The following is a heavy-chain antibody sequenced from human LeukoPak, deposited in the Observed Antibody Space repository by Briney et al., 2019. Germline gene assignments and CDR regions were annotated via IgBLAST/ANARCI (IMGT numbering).Heavy chain of an antibody. J-gene: IGHJ4*02. Sequence: GGSLRLSCAASGFTFSSYAMSWVRQAPGKGLEWVSAISGSGGSTYYADSVKGRFTISRDNSENTLYLQMNSLRAEDTAVYYCAKDPYDILTGPDYWGQGTLVTVSS. V-gene: IGHV3-23*01. CDR3: AKDPYDILTGPDY. D-gene: IGHD3-9*01. CDR2: ISGSGGST. CDR1: GFTFSSYA.